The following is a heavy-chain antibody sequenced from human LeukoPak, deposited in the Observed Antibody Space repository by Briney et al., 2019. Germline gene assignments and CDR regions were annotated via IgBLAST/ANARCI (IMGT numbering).Heavy chain of an antibody. CDR2: ISGSGSNT. D-gene: IGHD3-10*01. V-gene: IGHV3-23*01. CDR1: GFTFSSYA. CDR3: AKDQAGSARGPDWFDP. J-gene: IGHJ5*02. Sequence: GGSLRLSCAASGFTFSSYAMSWVRQAPGKGLEWVSAISGSGSNTYYADSVKGRFTISRDNSKNTLYLQMNSLRAEDTAVYYCAKDQAGSARGPDWFDPWGQGTLVTVSS.